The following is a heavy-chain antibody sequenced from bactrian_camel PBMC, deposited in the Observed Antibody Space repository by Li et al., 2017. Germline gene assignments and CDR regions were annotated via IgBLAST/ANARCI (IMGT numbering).Heavy chain of an antibody. J-gene: IGHJ4*01. V-gene: IGHV3S40*01. CDR2: TYIGGGAS. CDR1: GYTARNYC. CDR3: ARGDRRWYGCRPRGDEYNY. Sequence: DVQLVESGGGSVQAGGSLRLSCVVSGYTARNYCMGWFRQAGGKEREGVATTYIGGGASYYADSVKGRFTISLDDAKKTVYLQMNSLKPEDTAKYYCARGDRRWYGCRPRGDEYNYWGQGTQVTVS. D-gene: IGHD6*01.